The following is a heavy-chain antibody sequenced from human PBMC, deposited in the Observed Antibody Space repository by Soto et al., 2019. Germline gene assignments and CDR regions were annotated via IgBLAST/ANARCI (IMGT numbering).Heavy chain of an antibody. CDR2: IYYSGST. V-gene: IGHV4-31*03. CDR1: GGSISSGGYY. Sequence: SETLSLTCTVSGGSISSGGYYWSWIRQHPGKGLEWIGYIYYSGSTYYNPSLKSRVTISVDTSKNQFSLELSSVTAADTAVYYCARATPAEMAPIGGHDAFDIWGQGTMVTVSS. D-gene: IGHD3-16*01. J-gene: IGHJ3*02. CDR3: ARATPAEMAPIGGHDAFDI.